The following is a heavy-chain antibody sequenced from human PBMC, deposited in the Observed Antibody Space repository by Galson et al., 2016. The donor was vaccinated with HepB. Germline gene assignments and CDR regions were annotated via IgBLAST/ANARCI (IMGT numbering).Heavy chain of an antibody. CDR3: GRGAGVAANPRAFDI. J-gene: IGHJ3*02. CDR1: GYTFPSYG. Sequence: SVKVSCKASGYTFPSYGIHWVRQAPGQGLEWMGWISAYNGNTNYAQNLQGRVTMTTDTSTSTAYMELRSLRFDDTAVYYWGRGAGVAANPRAFDIWGQGTMVTVSS. CDR2: ISAYNGNT. V-gene: IGHV1-18*04. D-gene: IGHD2-15*01.